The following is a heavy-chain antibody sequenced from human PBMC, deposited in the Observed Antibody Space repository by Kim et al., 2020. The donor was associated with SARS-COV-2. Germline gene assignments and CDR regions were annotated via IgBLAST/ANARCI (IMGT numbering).Heavy chain of an antibody. CDR2: IKTKAEGGTL. V-gene: IGHV3-15*01. CDR1: GFTFTNAW. Sequence: GGSLRLSCAASGFTFTNAWMTWVRQAPGKGLEWVGRIKTKAEGGTLDYGAAVKGRFTISRDDSKDTLYLQMNSLETEDTGVYYCSTEQGSTSRYYYGMEALGQVTTVTVSS. CDR3: STEQGSTSRYYYGMEA. D-gene: IGHD2-2*01. J-gene: IGHJ6*02.